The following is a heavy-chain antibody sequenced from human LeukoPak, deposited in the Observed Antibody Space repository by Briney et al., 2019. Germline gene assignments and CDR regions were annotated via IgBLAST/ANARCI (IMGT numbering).Heavy chain of an antibody. CDR2: MYYSGST. CDR1: GGSTSSGDYY. J-gene: IGHJ5*02. CDR3: ARPYYYDSSLGP. Sequence: SETLSVTCTVSGGSTSSGDYYWSWIRQPPGKGLEWIAYMYYSGSTYYNPSLKSRVTMSADTSKNQLSLKLSSVTAADTAVYYCARPYYYDSSLGPWGQGILVTVSS. V-gene: IGHV4-30-4*01. D-gene: IGHD3-22*01.